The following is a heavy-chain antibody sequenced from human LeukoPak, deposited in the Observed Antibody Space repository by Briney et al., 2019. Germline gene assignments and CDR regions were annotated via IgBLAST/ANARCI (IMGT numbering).Heavy chain of an antibody. J-gene: IGHJ3*02. D-gene: IGHD6-13*01. V-gene: IGHV1-46*01. CDR3: ASLLGSSSWYPDDAFDI. CDR1: RSTVTTSY. CDR2: IHPSGGST. Sequence: SVRASCTPSRSTVTTSYMHSVPEAPGHRRKGMGIIHPSGGSTNYAQKYQGRVTMTTDTSTSTAYMELRSLRSDETAVYYCASLLGSSSWYPDDAFDIWGEGTMVTVSS.